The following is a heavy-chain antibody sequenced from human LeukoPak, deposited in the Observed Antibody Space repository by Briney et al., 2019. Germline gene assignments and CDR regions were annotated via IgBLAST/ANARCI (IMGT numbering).Heavy chain of an antibody. CDR1: GGSISSGSYY. CDR2: IYYSGST. J-gene: IGHJ4*02. D-gene: IGHD6-13*01. Sequence: SETLSLTCTVSGGSISSGSYYWGWIRQPPGKGLEWIGSIYYSGSTYYNLSLKSRVTISVDTSKNQFSLKLSSVTAADTAVYYCARHVGSSWYQWIDYWGQGTLVTVSS. V-gene: IGHV4-39*01. CDR3: ARHVGSSWYQWIDY.